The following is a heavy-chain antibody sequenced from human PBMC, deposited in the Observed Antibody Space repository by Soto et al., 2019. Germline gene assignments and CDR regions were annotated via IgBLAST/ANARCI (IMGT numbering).Heavy chain of an antibody. CDR1: GFTFSGYW. CDR2: IEGDGSEK. V-gene: IGHV3-7*01. J-gene: IGHJ4*02. D-gene: IGHD2-2*01. Sequence: EVQLVESGGGLVQPGGSLRLSCAASGFTFSGYWMSWVRQAPGKGLEWVANIEGDGSEKYYVGSVKGRFTISRDDAKTSLFLQMNSLRAEDTAVYYCAREGRGYCASTSCPGIWGQGTQVTVSS. CDR3: AREGRGYCASTSCPGI.